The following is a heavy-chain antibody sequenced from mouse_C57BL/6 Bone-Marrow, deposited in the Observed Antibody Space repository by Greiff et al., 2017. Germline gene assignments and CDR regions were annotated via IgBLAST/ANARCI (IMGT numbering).Heavy chain of an antibody. D-gene: IGHD1-1*01. CDR1: GYTFTDYY. V-gene: IGHV1-19*01. CDR2: INPYNGGT. Sequence: VQLQQSGPVLVKPGASVKMSCKASGYTFTDYYMNWVKQSHGKSLEWIGVINPYNGGTSYNQKFKGKATLTVDKSSSTAYMELNSLTSEDSAVYYCARPYYGSSLWYFDVWGTGTTVTVSS. CDR3: ARPYYGSSLWYFDV. J-gene: IGHJ1*03.